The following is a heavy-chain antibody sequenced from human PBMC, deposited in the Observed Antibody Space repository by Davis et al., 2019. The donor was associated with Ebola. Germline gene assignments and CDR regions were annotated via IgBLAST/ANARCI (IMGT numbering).Heavy chain of an antibody. D-gene: IGHD2-15*01. CDR3: ARAPSCSGASCYSEWFDP. V-gene: IGHV3-30*02. J-gene: IGHJ5*02. Sequence: PGGSLRLSCAASGFTFSNYGMNWVRQAPGKGLEWVAFIRYDGSNQYSADSVKGRLTISRDNSKNTLYLQMNSLRTEDTAAYYCARAPSCSGASCYSEWFDPWGQGTLVIVSS. CDR1: GFTFSNYG. CDR2: IRYDGSNQ.